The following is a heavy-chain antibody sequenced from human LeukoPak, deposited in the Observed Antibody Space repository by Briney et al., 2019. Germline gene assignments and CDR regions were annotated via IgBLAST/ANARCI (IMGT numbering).Heavy chain of an antibody. CDR1: GFTFSSFT. J-gene: IGHJ4*02. D-gene: IGHD3-10*01. CDR2: ISGNSLST. Sequence: PGGSLRLSCVASGFTFSSFTMTWVRQAPGKGLEWVSSISGNSLSTFYVDSVKGRFTISRDNAKNSLSLQMNSLSAEDTALYYCARDLSLGWFGAFFDYWGQGTLVTVSS. CDR3: ARDLSLGWFGAFFDY. V-gene: IGHV3-21*06.